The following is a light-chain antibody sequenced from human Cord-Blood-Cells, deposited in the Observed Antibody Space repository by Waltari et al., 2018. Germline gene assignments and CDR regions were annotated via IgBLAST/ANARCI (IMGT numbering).Light chain of an antibody. CDR2: EGS. Sequence: ALTQPDSASRSPGPSATIPCPRTSCAFGRCNPASWYQQHPGKAPKLMIYEGSKRPSGVSNRFSGSKSGNTASLTISGLQAEDEADYYCCSYAGSSTWVFGGGTKLTVL. V-gene: IGLV2-23*01. CDR1: SCAFGRCNP. J-gene: IGLJ3*02. CDR3: CSYAGSSTWV.